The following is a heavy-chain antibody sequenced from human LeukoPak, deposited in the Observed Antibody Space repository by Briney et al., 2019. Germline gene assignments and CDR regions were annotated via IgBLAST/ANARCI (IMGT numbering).Heavy chain of an antibody. V-gene: IGHV3-43D*03. J-gene: IGHJ3*02. CDR3: AKDIDI. Sequence: PGGSLRLSCAASGFTFTNVWMSWVRQAPGKGLEWVSLISWDGGSTYYADSVKGRFTISRDNSKNSLYLQMNSLRAEDTALYYCAKDIDIWGQGTMVTVSS. CDR2: ISWDGGST. CDR1: GFTFTNVW.